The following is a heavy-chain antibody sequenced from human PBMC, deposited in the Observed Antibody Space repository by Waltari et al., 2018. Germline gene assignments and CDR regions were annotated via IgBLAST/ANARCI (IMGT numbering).Heavy chain of an antibody. V-gene: IGHV3-9*01. D-gene: IGHD3-10*01. J-gene: IGHJ4*02. CDR3: AKDTTEGGSGSYYKILGYFDY. Sequence: GISWNSGSIGYADSVKGRFTISRDNAKNSLYLQMNSLRAEDTALYYCAKDTTEGGSGSYYKILGYFDYWGQGTLVTVSS. CDR2: ISWNSGSI.